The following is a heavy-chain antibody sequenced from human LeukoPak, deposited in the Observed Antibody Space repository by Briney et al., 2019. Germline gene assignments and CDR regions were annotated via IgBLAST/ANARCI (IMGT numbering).Heavy chain of an antibody. V-gene: IGHV1-18*01. CDR2: ISADNGNT. Sequence: ASVKVSCKASGYTFTSYGISWVRQAPGQGLEWMGWISADNGNTNYSQKLQGRVTMTTDTSTSTAYMELRSLRSDDTAVYYCASGAQTSSAYYYYYYYMDVWGKGTTVTVSS. D-gene: IGHD4/OR15-4a*01. J-gene: IGHJ6*03. CDR1: GYTFTSYG. CDR3: ASGAQTSSAYYYYYYYMDV.